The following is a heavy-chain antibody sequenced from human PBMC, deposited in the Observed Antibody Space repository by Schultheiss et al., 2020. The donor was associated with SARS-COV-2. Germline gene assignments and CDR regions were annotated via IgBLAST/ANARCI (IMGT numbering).Heavy chain of an antibody. CDR2: IKQDGSEK. Sequence: GGSLRLSCAASGFTFSSYWMSWVRQAPGKGLEWVANIKQDGSEKYYVDSVKGRFTISRDNAKNTLYLQMNSLRAEDTAVYYCAKLTRYSSGCPDYWGQGTLVTVSS. D-gene: IGHD6-19*01. V-gene: IGHV3-7*03. J-gene: IGHJ4*02. CDR3: AKLTRYSSGCPDY. CDR1: GFTFSSYW.